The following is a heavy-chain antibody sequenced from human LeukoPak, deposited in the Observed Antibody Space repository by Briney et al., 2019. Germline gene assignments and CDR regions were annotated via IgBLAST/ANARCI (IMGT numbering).Heavy chain of an antibody. D-gene: IGHD3-16*01. CDR3: ARDWGWDAFDI. CDR1: GFTFSSYS. CDR2: ISSSSSTI. V-gene: IGHV3-48*04. Sequence: PGGSLRLSCAASGFTFSSYSMNWVRQAPGKGLEWVSYISSSSSTIYYADSVKGRFTISRDNAKNSLYLQMNSLRAEDTAVYYCARDWGWDAFDIWGQGTMVTVSS. J-gene: IGHJ3*02.